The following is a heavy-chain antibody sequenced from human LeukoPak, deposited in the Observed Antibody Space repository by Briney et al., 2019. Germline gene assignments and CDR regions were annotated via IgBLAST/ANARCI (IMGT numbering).Heavy chain of an antibody. CDR1: GGSISSYY. V-gene: IGHV4-59*01. CDR3: ARVRSYCSGGSCWDAFDI. J-gene: IGHJ3*02. Sequence: SETLSLTCTVSGGSISSYYWSRIRQPPGKGLEWIGYIYYSGSTNYNPSLKSRVTISVDTSKNQFSLKLSSVTAADTAVYYCARVRSYCSGGSCWDAFDIWGQGTMVTVSS. CDR2: IYYSGST. D-gene: IGHD2-15*01.